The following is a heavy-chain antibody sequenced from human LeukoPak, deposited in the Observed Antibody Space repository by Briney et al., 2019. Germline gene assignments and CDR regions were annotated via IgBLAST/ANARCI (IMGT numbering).Heavy chain of an antibody. D-gene: IGHD3-10*01. CDR2: INPNSGGT. J-gene: IGHJ3*02. Sequence: ASVKVSCKASGYTFTGYYMHWVRQAPGQGLEWMGWINPNSGGTDYAQKFQGRVTMTRDTSISTAYMELSRLRSDDTAVYYCARGGGSLSSDAFDIWGQGTMVTVSS. CDR3: ARGGGSLSSDAFDI. CDR1: GYTFTGYY. V-gene: IGHV1-2*02.